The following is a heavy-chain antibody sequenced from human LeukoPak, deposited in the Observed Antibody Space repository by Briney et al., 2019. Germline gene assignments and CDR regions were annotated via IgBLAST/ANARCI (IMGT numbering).Heavy chain of an antibody. Sequence: SETLSLTCAVYGGSFSGYYWSWIRQPPGKGLEWIGEINHSGSTNYNPSLKSRVTISVDTSKNQFSLKLRSVTAADTAVYYCARKRMYYYGSGSYQDWGQGTLVTVSS. D-gene: IGHD3-10*01. J-gene: IGHJ4*02. CDR2: INHSGST. CDR1: GGSFSGYY. CDR3: ARKRMYYYGSGSYQD. V-gene: IGHV4-34*01.